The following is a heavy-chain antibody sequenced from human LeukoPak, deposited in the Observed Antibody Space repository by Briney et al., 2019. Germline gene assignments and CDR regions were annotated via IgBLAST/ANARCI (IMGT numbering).Heavy chain of an antibody. D-gene: IGHD4-17*01. V-gene: IGHV3-48*02. CDR1: GFTFSDYS. Sequence: GGSLRLPCAASGFTFSDYSMNWVRQAPGKGLEWISYISYSSSTIYYADSVEGRFTISRDNAKNSLYLQMNSVRDEDTAVYYCARDRATVTTKYFQHWGQGTLVTVSS. CDR3: ARDRATVTTKYFQH. J-gene: IGHJ1*01. CDR2: ISYSSSTI.